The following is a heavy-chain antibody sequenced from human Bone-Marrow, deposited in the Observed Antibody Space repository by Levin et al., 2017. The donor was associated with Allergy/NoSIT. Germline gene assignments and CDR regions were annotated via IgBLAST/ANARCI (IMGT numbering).Heavy chain of an antibody. J-gene: IGHJ6*02. CDR3: ARVRTGGGSTFAGMDV. CDR2: VSSYTADT. D-gene: IGHD3-16*01. Sequence: PWASVKVSCKASGYTFISFGISWVRQAPGQGLEWMGWVSSYTADTNYAQRLQGRVTMSVEASTSTAYMELRSLRPDDTAVYYCARVRTGGGSTFAGMDVWGQGTAVTVSS. CDR1: GYTFISFG. V-gene: IGHV1-18*01.